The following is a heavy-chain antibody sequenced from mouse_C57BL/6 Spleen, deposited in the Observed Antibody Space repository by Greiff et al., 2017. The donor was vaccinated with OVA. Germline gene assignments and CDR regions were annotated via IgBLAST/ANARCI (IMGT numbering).Heavy chain of an antibody. D-gene: IGHD1-1*01. V-gene: IGHV5-9-1*02. J-gene: IGHJ4*01. CDR2: ISSGGDYI. Sequence: EVHLVESGEGLVKPGGSLKLSCAASGFTFSSYAMSWVRQTPEKRLEWVAYISSGGDYIYYADTVKGRFTISRDNARNTLYLQMSSLKSEDTAMYYCTGYGFYYYAMDYWGQGTSVTVSS. CDR1: GFTFSSYA. CDR3: TGYGFYYYAMDY.